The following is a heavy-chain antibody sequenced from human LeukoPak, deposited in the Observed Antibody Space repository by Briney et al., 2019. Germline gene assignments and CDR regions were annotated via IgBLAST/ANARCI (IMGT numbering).Heavy chain of an antibody. CDR2: IIPIFGTA. CDR3: ARDTMVRGVSLNWFDP. V-gene: IGHV1-69*13. D-gene: IGHD3-10*01. J-gene: IGHJ5*02. CDR1: GGTFSSYA. Sequence: GASVKVSCKASGGTFSSYAISWVRQAPGQGLEWMGGIIPIFGTANYAQKFQGRVTITADESTSTAYMELSSLRSEDTAVYYCARDTMVRGVSLNWFDPWGQGTLVTVSS.